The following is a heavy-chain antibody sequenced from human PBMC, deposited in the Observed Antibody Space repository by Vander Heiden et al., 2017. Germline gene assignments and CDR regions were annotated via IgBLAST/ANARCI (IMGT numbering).Heavy chain of an antibody. CDR1: GRSFSSYA. V-gene: IGHV1-69*01. CDR3: ARLPMTARSEPPGMDV. Sequence: QVQLVPSGAALNKSGSSVNVPCQASGRSFSSYALNSVRQAPGQGLEWMGGIIPIFGTANYAQKCQGRVTITGDESTSTAYMELSRLRSEDTAVYYCARLPMTARSEPPGMDVWGQGTTVTVSS. J-gene: IGHJ6*02. CDR2: IIPIFGTA.